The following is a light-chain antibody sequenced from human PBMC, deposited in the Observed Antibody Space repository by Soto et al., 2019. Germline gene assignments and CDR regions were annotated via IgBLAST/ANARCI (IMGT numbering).Light chain of an antibody. CDR1: QSVTSN. CDR3: QHYNNWPPWT. V-gene: IGKV3-15*01. Sequence: EIVMTQSPATLSVSRGERATLSCRASQSVTSNLAWYQQKPGQAPRLLMYGVSTRATGIPARFSGSGSGTEFTLTISTLQSEDFAIYYCQHYNNWPPWTFGQGTKVDIK. J-gene: IGKJ1*01. CDR2: GVS.